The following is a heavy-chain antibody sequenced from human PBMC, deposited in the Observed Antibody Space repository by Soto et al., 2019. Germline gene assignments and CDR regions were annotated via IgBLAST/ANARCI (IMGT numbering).Heavy chain of an antibody. J-gene: IGHJ4*02. V-gene: IGHV1-69*01. CDR2: IIPSDGTA. D-gene: IGHD3-3*01. Sequence: QVQLVQSGAEVKKPGSSVKVSCTTAGGTISSFPINWVRQAPGQGLEWMGGIIPSDGTAKYAEKFQGRVTITADASSSTAYMDLTSLRSEDTAVYYCARSFTKPRGGGVAFDYWGQETLFPSPQ. CDR1: GGTISSFP. CDR3: ARSFTKPRGGGVAFDY.